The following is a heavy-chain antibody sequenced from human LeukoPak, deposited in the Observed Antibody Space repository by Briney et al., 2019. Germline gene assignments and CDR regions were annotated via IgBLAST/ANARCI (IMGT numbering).Heavy chain of an antibody. CDR1: GYTFTGYY. V-gene: IGHV1-2*02. D-gene: IGHD1-26*01. Sequence: ASVRVSCKASGYTFTGYYMHWVRQAPGQGLEWVGWINPNSGDTNYAQKFQGRVTLTRDTSISTAYMELTRLRSDDTAVYYCAGGDSTDYSGSASYYSDYWGQGTLVTVSS. CDR2: INPNSGDT. J-gene: IGHJ4*02. CDR3: AGGDSTDYSGSASYYSDY.